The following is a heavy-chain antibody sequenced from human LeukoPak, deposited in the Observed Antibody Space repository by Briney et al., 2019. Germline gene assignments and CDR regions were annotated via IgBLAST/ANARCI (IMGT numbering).Heavy chain of an antibody. Sequence: GGSLRLSCAASGLTFSSYWMHWVRQAPGKGLVWVSRISSDGSSTSYADSVKGRFTISRDNAKNTLYLQMNSLRAEDTAVYYCARPPKVYCSSTSCRPYWGQGTLVTVSS. CDR2: ISSDGSST. V-gene: IGHV3-74*01. J-gene: IGHJ4*02. CDR3: ARPPKVYCSSTSCRPY. D-gene: IGHD2-2*01. CDR1: GLTFSSYW.